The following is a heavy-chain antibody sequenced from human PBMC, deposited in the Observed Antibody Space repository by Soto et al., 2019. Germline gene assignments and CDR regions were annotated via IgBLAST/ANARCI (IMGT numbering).Heavy chain of an antibody. D-gene: IGHD5-12*01. CDR3: ARYVDIVATVPGYYYYGMDV. J-gene: IGHJ6*02. CDR1: RDSVSSNSAA. Sequence: PSQTLSLTCAISRDSVSSNSAAWNWIRQSPSRGLEWLGRTYYRSKWYNDYAVSVKSRITINPDTSENQFSLQLNSVTPEDTAVYYCARYVDIVATVPGYYYYGMDVWGQGTTVTVSS. V-gene: IGHV6-1*01. CDR2: TYYRSKWYN.